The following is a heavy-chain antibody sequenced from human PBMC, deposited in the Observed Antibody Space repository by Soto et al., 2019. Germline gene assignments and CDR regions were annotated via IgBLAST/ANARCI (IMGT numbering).Heavy chain of an antibody. CDR3: ARVPHYSNFLVRDYYFDY. Sequence: ASVKVSCKASGYTFTSYAMHWVRQAPGQRLEWMGWINAGNGNTKYSQKFQGRVTITRDTSASTAYMELSSLRSEDTAVYYCARVPHYSNFLVRDYYFDYWGQGTLVTVSS. V-gene: IGHV1-3*01. D-gene: IGHD4-4*01. CDR1: GYTFTSYA. CDR2: INAGNGNT. J-gene: IGHJ4*02.